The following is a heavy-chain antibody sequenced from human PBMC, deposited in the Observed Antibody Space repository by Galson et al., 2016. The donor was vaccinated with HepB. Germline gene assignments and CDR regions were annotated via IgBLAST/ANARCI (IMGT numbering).Heavy chain of an antibody. CDR2: VSPNGNTK. J-gene: IGHJ4*02. V-gene: IGHV3-48*02. CDR1: GFIFSNYN. CDR3: ARGLPFHSSGWYFDS. Sequence: SLRLSCAASGFIFSNYNMNWVRQAPGKGMEWVSYVSPNGNTKYYADSVKGRFSISKDNAKNSLSLQTTSLRDDDTAVYYCARGLPFHSSGWYFDSWGQGILVTVSS. D-gene: IGHD6-19*01.